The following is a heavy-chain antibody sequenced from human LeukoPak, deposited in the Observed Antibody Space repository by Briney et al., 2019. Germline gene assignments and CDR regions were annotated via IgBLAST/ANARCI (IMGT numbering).Heavy chain of an antibody. Sequence: ASVKVSCKASGYTITGYYMHWVRQAPGQGLEWMGRINPNTGDTNSARKFQGRITMTRDTSISTVYMELSRLRSDDTAVYYCGRDRGDDTVSYFDYWGQGTLVTVSS. CDR2: INPNTGDT. D-gene: IGHD3-22*01. J-gene: IGHJ4*02. CDR3: GRDRGDDTVSYFDY. CDR1: GYTITGYY. V-gene: IGHV1-2*06.